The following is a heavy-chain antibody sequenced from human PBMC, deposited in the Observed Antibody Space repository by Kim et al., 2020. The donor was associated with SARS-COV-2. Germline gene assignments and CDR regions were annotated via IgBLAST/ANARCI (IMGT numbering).Heavy chain of an antibody. CDR2: ISWDGGST. J-gene: IGHJ6*02. D-gene: IGHD2-8*01. CDR3: AKDRGMHDTFYGMDV. Sequence: GGSLRLSCAASGFTFDDYTMHWVRQAPGKGLEWVSLISWDGGSTYYADSVKGRFTISRDNSKNSLYLQMNSLRTEDTALYYCAKDRGMHDTFYGMDVWGQGTTVTVSS. V-gene: IGHV3-43*01. CDR1: GFTFDDYT.